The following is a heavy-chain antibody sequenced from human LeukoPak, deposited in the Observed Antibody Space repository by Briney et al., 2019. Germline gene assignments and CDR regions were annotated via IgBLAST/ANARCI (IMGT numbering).Heavy chain of an antibody. Sequence: SETLSLTCTVSGGSISSYYWSWIRQPPGKGLEWIGYIYYSGSTNYNPSLKSRVTISVDTSKNQFSLRLSSVTAADTAVYYCARAGIAAAGNRWFDPWGQGTLVTVSS. V-gene: IGHV4-59*01. CDR3: ARAGIAAAGNRWFDP. J-gene: IGHJ5*02. CDR1: GGSISSYY. CDR2: IYYSGST. D-gene: IGHD6-13*01.